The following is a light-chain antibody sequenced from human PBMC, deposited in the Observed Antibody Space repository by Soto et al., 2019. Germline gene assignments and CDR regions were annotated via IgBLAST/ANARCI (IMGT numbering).Light chain of an antibody. CDR3: QTWGPGFQV. CDR2: LNNDGSH. J-gene: IGLJ2*01. V-gene: IGLV4-69*01. Sequence: VLTQPPSASASLGASVKLTCTLSSGHSSYAIAWHQKQPAKGPRYLMDLNNDGSHTKGDGIPDRFSGSSSGAERYLIISSLQSEDEADYYCQTWGPGFQVFGGGTKLTVL. CDR1: SGHSSYA.